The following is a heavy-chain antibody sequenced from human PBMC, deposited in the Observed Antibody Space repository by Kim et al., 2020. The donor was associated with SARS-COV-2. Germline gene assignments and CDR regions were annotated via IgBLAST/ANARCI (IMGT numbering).Heavy chain of an antibody. CDR2: IDPSDSYT. D-gene: IGHD3-10*01. CDR1: GYSFTSYW. Sequence: GESLKISCKGSGYSFTSYWISWVRQMPGKGLEWMGRIDPSDSYTNYSLSFQAHVTISADKSISTAHLQWSSLKPSDTAMYYCARPHSYGSGYYYYYYGMDVWGHVTTVTVSS. J-gene: IGHJ6*02. V-gene: IGHV5-10-1*01. CDR3: ARPHSYGSGYYYYYYGMDV.